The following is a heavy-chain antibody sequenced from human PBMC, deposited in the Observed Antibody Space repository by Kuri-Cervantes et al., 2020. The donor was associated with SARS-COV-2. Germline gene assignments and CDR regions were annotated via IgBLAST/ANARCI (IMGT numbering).Heavy chain of an antibody. CDR1: GFTFSSYW. Sequence: GGSLRLSCAASGFTFSSYWMSWVRQAPGKGLEWVANIKQDGSEKHYVDSAKGRFTISRDNAKNSLYLQMNSLRAEDTAVYYCARGLTMDFTNTPNYYGMDVWGQGTTVTVSS. J-gene: IGHJ6*02. V-gene: IGHV3-7*05. CDR3: ARGLTMDFTNTPNYYGMDV. CDR2: IKQDGSEK. D-gene: IGHD3-10*01.